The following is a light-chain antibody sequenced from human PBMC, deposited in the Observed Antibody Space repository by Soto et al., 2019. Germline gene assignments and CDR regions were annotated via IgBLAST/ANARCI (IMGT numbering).Light chain of an antibody. CDR3: QQYERYNPA. CDR2: DAT. V-gene: IGKV1-16*01. CDR1: QNINSY. J-gene: IGKJ4*01. Sequence: DIQMTQSPSSLSASVGDRVTIICRASQNINSYLAWFQQKPGKAPKSLLYDATSLQSGLPSRFRGSGSWTDFSLTIRSLQPEDAGTYYCQQYERYNPAFGGGTKLEI.